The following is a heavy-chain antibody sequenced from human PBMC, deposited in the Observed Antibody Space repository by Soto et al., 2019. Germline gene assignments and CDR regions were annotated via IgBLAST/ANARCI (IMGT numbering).Heavy chain of an antibody. V-gene: IGHV4-34*01. Sequence: QVQLQQWGAGLLKPSETLSLTCAVYGGSFSGYYWSWIRQPPGKGLEWIGEINHSGSTNYNPPLTSRVTISVDTSKNQFSLKLSSVTAADTAVYYCARGRYSGYQTFDYWGQGTLVTVSS. J-gene: IGHJ4*02. CDR3: ARGRYSGYQTFDY. D-gene: IGHD5-12*01. CDR2: INHSGST. CDR1: GGSFSGYY.